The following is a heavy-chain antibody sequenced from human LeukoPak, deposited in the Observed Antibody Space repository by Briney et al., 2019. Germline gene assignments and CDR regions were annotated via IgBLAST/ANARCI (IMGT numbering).Heavy chain of an antibody. D-gene: IGHD3-22*01. V-gene: IGHV3-66*01. J-gene: IGHJ4*02. CDR1: GFTFSSYA. CDR3: ARENDSSGSFDY. CDR2: IYSGGST. Sequence: GGSLRLSCAASGFTFSSYAMSWVRQAPGKGLEWVSVIYSGGSTYYADSVKGRFTISRDNSKNTLYLQMNSLRAEDTAVYYCARENDSSGSFDYWGQGTLVTVSS.